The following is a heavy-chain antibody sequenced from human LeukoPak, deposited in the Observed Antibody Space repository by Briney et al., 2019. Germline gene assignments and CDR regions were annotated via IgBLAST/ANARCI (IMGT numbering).Heavy chain of an antibody. J-gene: IGHJ1*01. CDR3: SRDSVDSSGQGALQH. D-gene: IGHD3-22*01. CDR1: GYTFTEHS. Sequence: GPSVKVSCKASGYTFTEHSLYWVRQAPGQGLEWGGWVNTNSGGTSYAQRFQGRVTMTRDTSINTAYMELNRLTSEDTAVYYCSRDSVDSSGQGALQHWGQGTLVTVSS. CDR2: VNTNSGGT. V-gene: IGHV1-2*02.